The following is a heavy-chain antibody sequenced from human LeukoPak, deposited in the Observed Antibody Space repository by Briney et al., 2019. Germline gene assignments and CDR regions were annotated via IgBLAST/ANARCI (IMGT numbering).Heavy chain of an antibody. CDR3: VTDRYSDSAFGD. CDR2: INTDGSVT. D-gene: IGHD1-26*01. Sequence: GGSLRLSCAASGFTFSSYWMHWVRQAPGKGLVWVSRINTDGSVTNYADSVEGRFTISRDNAKNMLYLQMNDLRAEDTAVYYCVTDRYSDSAFGDWGQGTLVTVSS. V-gene: IGHV3-74*01. J-gene: IGHJ4*02. CDR1: GFTFSSYW.